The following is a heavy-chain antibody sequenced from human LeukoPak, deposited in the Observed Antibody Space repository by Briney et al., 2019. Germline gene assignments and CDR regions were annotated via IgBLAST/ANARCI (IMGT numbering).Heavy chain of an antibody. J-gene: IGHJ6*02. CDR3: ARIWYSSGYGMDV. Sequence: GGSLRLSCAASGFTFSSYSMTWVRQAPGKGLEWVSSISSSSSYIYYADSVKGRFTISRDNAKNSLYLQMNSLRAEDTAVYYCARIWYSSGYGMDVWGQGTTVTVSS. CDR2: ISSSSSYI. CDR1: GFTFSSYS. D-gene: IGHD6-25*01. V-gene: IGHV3-21*01.